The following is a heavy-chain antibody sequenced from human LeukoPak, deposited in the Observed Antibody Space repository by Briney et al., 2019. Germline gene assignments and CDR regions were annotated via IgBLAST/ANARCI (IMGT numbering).Heavy chain of an antibody. Sequence: SETLSLTCAVSGGSISSSNWWSWVRQPPGKGLEWIGEIYHSGSTNYNPSLKSRVTISVDTSKNQFSLKLSSVTAADTAVYYCASSRKHKYYYGSGSSFDYWGQGTLVTVSS. CDR2: IYHSGST. CDR1: GGSISSSNW. CDR3: ASSRKHKYYYGSGSSFDY. J-gene: IGHJ4*02. V-gene: IGHV4-4*02. D-gene: IGHD3-10*01.